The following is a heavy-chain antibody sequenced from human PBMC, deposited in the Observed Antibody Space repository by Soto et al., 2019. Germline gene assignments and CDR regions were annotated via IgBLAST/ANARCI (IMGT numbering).Heavy chain of an antibody. CDR2: ISGSSSTI. J-gene: IGHJ4*02. Sequence: EVRLVESGGGLVQPGESLRLSCAASGFTFSTYGLNWVRQAPGKGLEWVAYISGSSSTIYYADSVRGRFTISRDSAKNSLSLQMNSLRAEDTAVYYCAGDLKHNGDSLRGFDYWGQGTLVTVSS. V-gene: IGHV3-48*01. D-gene: IGHD4-17*01. CDR3: AGDLKHNGDSLRGFDY. CDR1: GFTFSTYG.